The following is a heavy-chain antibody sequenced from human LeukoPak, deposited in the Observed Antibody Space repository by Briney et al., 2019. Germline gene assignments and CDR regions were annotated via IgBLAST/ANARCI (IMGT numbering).Heavy chain of an antibody. Sequence: PGGSLRLSCAASGFTFSAYALHWVRQAPGKGLEWVAVISYDGNHKFYADSVKGRFTISRDNSENTLDVQMNSLRAEDTAVYYCARVEHYGSGSYYYHPFDYWGQGTLVTVSS. CDR2: ISYDGNHK. D-gene: IGHD3-10*01. CDR1: GFTFSAYA. V-gene: IGHV3-30-3*01. J-gene: IGHJ4*02. CDR3: ARVEHYGSGSYYYHPFDY.